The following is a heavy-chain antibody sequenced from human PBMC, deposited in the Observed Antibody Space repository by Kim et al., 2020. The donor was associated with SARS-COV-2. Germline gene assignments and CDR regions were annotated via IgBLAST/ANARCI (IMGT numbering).Heavy chain of an antibody. J-gene: IGHJ4*02. Sequence: STIYYADSVKGRFTISRDNAKNSLYLQMNSLRDEDTAVYYCAEGSGSFDYWGQGTLVTVSS. CDR3: AEGSGSFDY. V-gene: IGHV3-48*02. D-gene: IGHD3-3*01. CDR2: STI.